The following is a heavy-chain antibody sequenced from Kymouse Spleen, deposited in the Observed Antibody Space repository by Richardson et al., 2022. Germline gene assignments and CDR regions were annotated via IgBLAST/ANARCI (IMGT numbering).Heavy chain of an antibody. CDR1: GGSFSGYY. CDR3: AREGFGELYYYYGMDV. D-gene: IGHD3-10*01. V-gene: IGHV4-34*01. Sequence: QVQLQQWGAGLLKPSETLSLTCAVYGGSFSGYYWSWIRQPPGKGLEWIGEINHSGSTNYNPSLKSRVTISVDTSKNQFSLKLSSVTAADTAVYYCAREGFGELYYYYGMDVWGQGTTVTVSS. CDR2: INHSGST. J-gene: IGHJ6*02.